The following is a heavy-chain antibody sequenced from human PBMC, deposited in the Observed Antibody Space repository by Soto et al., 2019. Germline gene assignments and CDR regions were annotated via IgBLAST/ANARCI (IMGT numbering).Heavy chain of an antibody. D-gene: IGHD6-19*01. CDR1: GFTFSSYW. CDR3: ASHKAEQWLDSDAFDI. J-gene: IGHJ3*02. Sequence: EVQLVESGGGLVQPGGSLRLSCAASGFTFSSYWMHWVRQAPGKGLVWVSRINSDGSSTSYADSVKGRFTISRDNAKNTLYLQMNSLRAEDTAVYYCASHKAEQWLDSDAFDIWGQGTMVTVSS. CDR2: INSDGSST. V-gene: IGHV3-74*01.